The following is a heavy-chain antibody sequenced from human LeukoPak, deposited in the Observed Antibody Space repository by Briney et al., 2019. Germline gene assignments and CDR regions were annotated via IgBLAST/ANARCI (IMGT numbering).Heavy chain of an antibody. V-gene: IGHV1-46*01. D-gene: IGHD5-24*01. CDR1: GYTITNNY. CDR2: INPSGTGT. J-gene: IGHJ3*02. Sequence: GASVKVSCKASGYTITNNYMHWVRQAPGQGLEWMGVINPSGTGTSYAQNFQGRVTMTRDTSASTVYMELSSLRSEDTAIYCCAGIRDGYNDAYDIWGQGTVVTVPS. CDR3: AGIRDGYNDAYDI.